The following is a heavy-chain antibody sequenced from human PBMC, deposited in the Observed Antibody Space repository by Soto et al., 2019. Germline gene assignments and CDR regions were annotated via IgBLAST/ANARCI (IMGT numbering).Heavy chain of an antibody. CDR2: ISSSSSTI. D-gene: IGHD5-18*01. J-gene: IGHJ6*02. Sequence: GGSLGLSCAASGFTFSSYSMNWVRQAPGKGLEWVSYISSSSSTIYYADSVKGRFTISRDNAKNSLYLQMNSLRDEDTAVYYCARDPPPHVDTAMINGMDVWGQGTTVTVSS. CDR3: ARDPPPHVDTAMINGMDV. CDR1: GFTFSSYS. V-gene: IGHV3-48*02.